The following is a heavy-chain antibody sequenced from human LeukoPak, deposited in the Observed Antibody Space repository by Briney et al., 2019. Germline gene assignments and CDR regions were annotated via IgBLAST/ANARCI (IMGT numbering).Heavy chain of an antibody. V-gene: IGHV3-30*04. CDR3: ARGRVVPATRLDY. D-gene: IGHD2-15*01. Sequence: GGSLRLSCVGSGFTFSNYAMHWVRQAPGKGLEWVAVISYDAKYKYYSDSVKGRFTISRDNSRNTLYLEMSGLRSDDTAAYYCARGRVVPATRLDYWGRGTLVTVSS. CDR1: GFTFSNYA. CDR2: ISYDAKYK. J-gene: IGHJ4*02.